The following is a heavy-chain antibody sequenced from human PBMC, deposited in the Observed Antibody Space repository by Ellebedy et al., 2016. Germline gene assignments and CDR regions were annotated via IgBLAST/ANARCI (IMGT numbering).Heavy chain of an antibody. CDR3: ARAYRPYSGYDFPPYFDY. Sequence: SVKVSXXASGGTFSSYAISWVRQAPGQGLEWMGGIIPIFGTANYAQKFQGRVTITADESTSTAYMELSSLRSEDTAVYYCARAYRPYSGYDFPPYFDYWGQGTLVTVSS. CDR2: IIPIFGTA. V-gene: IGHV1-69*13. CDR1: GGTFSSYA. D-gene: IGHD5-12*01. J-gene: IGHJ4*02.